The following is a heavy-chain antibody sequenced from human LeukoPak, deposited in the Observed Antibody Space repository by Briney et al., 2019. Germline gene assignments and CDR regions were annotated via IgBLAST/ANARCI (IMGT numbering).Heavy chain of an antibody. Sequence: GGSLRLSCAASGFTFSTYNMNWVRQAPGKGLEWISSITTSSSYTFYADSVKGRFTISRDNARNSLYLQMNSLTAEDTAVYYCARDPYSGAYGDTYYYFMDVWGKGTSVTVSS. J-gene: IGHJ6*03. CDR1: GFTFSTYN. D-gene: IGHD1-26*01. CDR2: ITTSSSYT. CDR3: ARDPYSGAYGDTYYYFMDV. V-gene: IGHV3-21*01.